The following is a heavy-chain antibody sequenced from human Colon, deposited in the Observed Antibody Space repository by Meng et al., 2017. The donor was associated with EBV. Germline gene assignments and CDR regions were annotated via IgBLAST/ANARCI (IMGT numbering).Heavy chain of an antibody. D-gene: IGHD4-17*01. J-gene: IGHJ4*02. CDR2: INHSGST. CDR1: GGSFSGYY. CDR3: ARRTTVNLRSFDS. Sequence: QVPIQQWGAGLLKPSETLSLPCSCSGGSFSGYYWSWIRQAPGKGLEWIGEINHSGSTKFNPSLESRVSISVDTSENQVSLKLTSVTAADTAVYYCARRTTVNLRSFDSWGQGTLVTVSS. V-gene: IGHV4-34*01.